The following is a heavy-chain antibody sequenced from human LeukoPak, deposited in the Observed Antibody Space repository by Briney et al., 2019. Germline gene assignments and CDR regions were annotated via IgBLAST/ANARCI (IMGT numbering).Heavy chain of an antibody. Sequence: SETLSLTCTVSNGSISSFYLTWIRQPPGKGLEWVGYIYYTANTDYTPTLKSRVNISVDTSKNQFSVKLSSATAADTAVYYCARGYGRYFHYWGEGTLVTVSS. CDR1: NGSISSFY. J-gene: IGHJ4*02. CDR2: IYYTANT. D-gene: IGHD5-18*01. V-gene: IGHV4-59*01. CDR3: ARGYGRYFHY.